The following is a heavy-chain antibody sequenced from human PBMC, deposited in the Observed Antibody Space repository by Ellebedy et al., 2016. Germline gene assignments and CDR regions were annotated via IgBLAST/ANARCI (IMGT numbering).Heavy chain of an antibody. CDR3: ARERSTRAITRDYYYYGMDV. CDR2: ISSSGNTI. CDR1: GFTFSDSY. J-gene: IGHJ6*02. V-gene: IGHV3-11*01. D-gene: IGHD1-20*01. Sequence: GGSLRLSXAASGFTFSDSYMTWIRQAPGKGLEWVSHISSSGNTIYYTDSVKGRFTISRDNAKNSLYLQMNTLRAEDTAVYYCARERSTRAITRDYYYYGMDVWGQGTTVSVSS.